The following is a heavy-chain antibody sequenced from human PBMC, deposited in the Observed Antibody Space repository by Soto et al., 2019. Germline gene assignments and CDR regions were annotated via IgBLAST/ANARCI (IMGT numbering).Heavy chain of an antibody. CDR1: GGSISSYY. D-gene: IGHD5-12*01. CDR2: IYYSGST. CDR3: AREMATIQDAFDI. Sequence: SETLSLTCTVSGGSISSYYLSWIRQPPGKGLEWIGYIYYSGSTNYNPSLKSRVTISVDTSKNQFSLKLSSVTAADTAVYYCAREMATIQDAFDIWGQGTMVTVSS. V-gene: IGHV4-59*01. J-gene: IGHJ3*02.